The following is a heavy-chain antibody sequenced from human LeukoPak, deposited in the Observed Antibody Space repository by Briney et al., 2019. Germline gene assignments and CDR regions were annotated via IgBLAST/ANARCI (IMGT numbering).Heavy chain of an antibody. D-gene: IGHD2-21*02. CDR1: GGSISSYY. J-gene: IGHJ4*02. CDR2: IYYSGST. V-gene: IGHV4-59*01. Sequence: SETLSLTCTVSGGSISSYYWSWIRQPPGKGLEWIGYIYYSGSTNYNPSLESRVTISVDTSKNQFSLKLSSVTAADTAVYYCAREGDGDYVAYWGQGTLVTVSS. CDR3: AREGDGDYVAY.